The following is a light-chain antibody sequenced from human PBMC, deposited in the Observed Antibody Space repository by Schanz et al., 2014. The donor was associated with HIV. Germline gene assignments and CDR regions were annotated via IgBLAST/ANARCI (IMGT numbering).Light chain of an antibody. CDR1: QSVSSS. V-gene: IGKV3-15*01. J-gene: IGKJ4*01. Sequence: EVVMTQSPATLSVSPGERATLSCRASQSVSSSLAWYQQKPGQAPRLLIYGASTRATGIPPRFSGSGSGTEFTLTISRLEPEDFAMYYCQQYGRSPRLTFGGGTKVEIK. CDR3: QQYGRSPRLT. CDR2: GAS.